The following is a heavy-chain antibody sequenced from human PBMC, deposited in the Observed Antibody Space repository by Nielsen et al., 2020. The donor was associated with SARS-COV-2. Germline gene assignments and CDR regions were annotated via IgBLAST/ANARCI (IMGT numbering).Heavy chain of an antibody. J-gene: IGHJ4*02. CDR2: INSDGSST. CDR3: VRGGSRRSFDY. CDR1: AFTFSTYW. V-gene: IGHV3-74*01. D-gene: IGHD2-15*01. Sequence: GGSLRLSCAASAFTFSTYWMHWVRQAPGKGLVWVSRINSDGSSTSYADSVKGRFTISRDNAKNTLYLQMNSLGAEDTAVYYCVRGGSRRSFDYWGQGTLVTVSS.